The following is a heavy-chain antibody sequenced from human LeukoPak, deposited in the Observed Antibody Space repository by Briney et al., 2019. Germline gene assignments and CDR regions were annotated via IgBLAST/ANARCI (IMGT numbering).Heavy chain of an antibody. CDR1: GYSISSGFY. D-gene: IGHD6-6*01. CDR2: VYHGGSS. J-gene: IGHJ4*02. Sequence: SETLSLTCTVSGYSISSGFYWGWIRQPPGKGLEWIGNVYHGGSSYYNPSLKSRVTISLDTSKNQFSLNLYSVTAADTAVYYCARRVGSSDCFDYWGQGTLVTVSS. V-gene: IGHV4-38-2*02. CDR3: ARRVGSSDCFDY.